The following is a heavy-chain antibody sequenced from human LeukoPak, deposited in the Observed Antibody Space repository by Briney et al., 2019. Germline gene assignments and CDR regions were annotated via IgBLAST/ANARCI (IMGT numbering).Heavy chain of an antibody. V-gene: IGHV1-8*01. CDR3: VRVPQRVPHNWFDP. CDR2: MNPHSESV. D-gene: IGHD1-1*01. J-gene: IGHJ5*02. Sequence: ASVKVSCKASGYTFTSSDINWVRQATGQGLEWIGWMNPHSESVGYAQKFQGRVIMTWDTSISTAYMELSSLTSDDTAVYYCVRVPQRVPHNWFDPWGQGTLVTVSS. CDR1: GYTFTSSD.